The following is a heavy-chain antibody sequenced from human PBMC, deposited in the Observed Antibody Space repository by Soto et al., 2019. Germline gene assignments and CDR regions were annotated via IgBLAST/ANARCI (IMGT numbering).Heavy chain of an antibody. CDR1: GFTFSGSA. V-gene: IGHV3-73*02. CDR2: IRSKANSYAT. CDR3: XXXXXXXXXPYYYYGMDV. J-gene: IGHJ6*02. Sequence: EVQLVESGGGLVQPGGSLKLSCAASGFTFSGSAMHWVRQASGKGLEWVGRIRSKANSYATAYAASVKGRFTISRDDSKNTAYLQXXXXXXXXXXXXXXXXXXXXXXXPYYYYGMDVWGQGTTVTVSS.